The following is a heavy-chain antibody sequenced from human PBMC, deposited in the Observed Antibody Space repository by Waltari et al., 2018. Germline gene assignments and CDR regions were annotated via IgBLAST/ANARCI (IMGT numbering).Heavy chain of an antibody. D-gene: IGHD1-1*01. CDR2: TYPVGST. CDR3: AKGRTAGLSDSYYAINV. J-gene: IGHJ6*02. V-gene: IGHV4-4*02. Sequence: QEHLQESGPGVVQASETLSLTCAVSGGSLNSSQWSISEFNWWGWVRQSPGKGLEWIGDTYPVGSTNFNPSLKSRLSMSLDMSNSHFSMHLTSVTAEDTALYFCAKGRTAGLSDSYYAINVWGQGTTVTVSS. CDR1: GGSLNSSQWSISEFNW.